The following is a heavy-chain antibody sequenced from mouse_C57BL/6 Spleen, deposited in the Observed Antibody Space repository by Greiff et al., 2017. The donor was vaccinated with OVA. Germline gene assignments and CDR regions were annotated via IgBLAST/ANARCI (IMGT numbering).Heavy chain of an antibody. D-gene: IGHD2-10*02. V-gene: IGHV1-55*01. CDR3: ASPYGIAWFAY. J-gene: IGHJ3*01. Sequence: QVQLKQSGAELVKPGASVKMSCKASGYTFTSYWITWVKQRPGQGLEWIGDIYPGSGSTNYNEKFKSKATLTVDTSSSTAYMQLSSLTSEDSAVYYCASPYGIAWFAYWGQGTLVTVSA. CDR2: IYPGSGST. CDR1: GYTFTSYW.